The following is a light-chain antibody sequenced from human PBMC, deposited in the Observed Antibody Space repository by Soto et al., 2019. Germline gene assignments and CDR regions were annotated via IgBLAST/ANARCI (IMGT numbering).Light chain of an antibody. CDR2: AAS. CDR1: QGISSY. CDR3: QQRNSCPLT. Sequence: AGQGISSYLAWYQQKPGKAPKLLIYAASTLQSGVPSRFSGSGSVTEFTLTITSLQPEDCATDDCQQRNSCPLTCRRGTKVDIK. J-gene: IGKJ4*01. V-gene: IGKV1-9*01.